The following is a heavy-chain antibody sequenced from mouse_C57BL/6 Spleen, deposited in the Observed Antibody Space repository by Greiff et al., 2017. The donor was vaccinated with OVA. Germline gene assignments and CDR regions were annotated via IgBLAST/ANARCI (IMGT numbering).Heavy chain of an antibody. Sequence: EVKLVESGGGLVKPGGSLKLSCAASGFTFSSYAMSWVRQTPEKRLEWVATISDGGSNTYYPDNVKGRFTISRDNAKNNLYLQMSHLKSVGTPLYYCAREDYGSRAWFAYWGQGTLVTVSA. CDR1: GFTFSSYA. CDR3: AREDYGSRAWFAY. J-gene: IGHJ3*01. CDR2: ISDGGSNT. D-gene: IGHD1-1*01. V-gene: IGHV5-4*01.